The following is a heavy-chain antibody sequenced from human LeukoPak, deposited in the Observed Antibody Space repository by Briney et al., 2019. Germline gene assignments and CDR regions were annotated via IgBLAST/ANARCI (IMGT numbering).Heavy chain of an antibody. Sequence: GGSLRLSCAASGFNFRIYSMNWVRQAPGKGLEWVSYISSGSSTIYYAHSLKGRFTISRDNAKNSLYLQMNSLRDEDTAVYYCARGHYGSGIHQGAFDIWGQGTIVTVSS. CDR1: GFNFRIYS. D-gene: IGHD4-17*01. J-gene: IGHJ3*02. CDR3: ARGHYGSGIHQGAFDI. V-gene: IGHV3-48*02. CDR2: ISSGSSTI.